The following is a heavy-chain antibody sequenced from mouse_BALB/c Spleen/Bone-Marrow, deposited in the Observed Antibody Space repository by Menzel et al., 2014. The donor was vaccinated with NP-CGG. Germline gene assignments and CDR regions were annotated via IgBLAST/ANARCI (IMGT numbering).Heavy chain of an antibody. CDR2: INPSSGYT. CDR1: GYTFTSYT. J-gene: IGHJ4*01. D-gene: IGHD6-1*01. V-gene: IGHV1-4*02. Sequence: VQLQQSAAELARPGASVKMSCRASGYTFTSYTTHWVKQRPGQGLEWIGYINPSSGYTEYNQKFKDKTTLTADKSSSTAYMQLSSLTSEDSAVYYCARGFPLNYAMDYWGQGTSVTVSS. CDR3: ARGFPLNYAMDY.